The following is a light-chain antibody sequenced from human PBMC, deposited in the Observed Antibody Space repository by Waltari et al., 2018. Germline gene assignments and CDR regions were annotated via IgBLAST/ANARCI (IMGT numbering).Light chain of an antibody. V-gene: IGKV1-39*01. CDR3: QQSYTTPRA. CDR1: QSIYNY. J-gene: IGKJ1*01. Sequence: DIQMTQSPSSLAASVADRFPITCRASQSIYNYVNWYQQKPGRAPELLIFGAVTLQSGVPSRFSGRGSVTDFTLTISSRQPEDLATYYCQQSYTTPRAFGQGTRVEIK. CDR2: GAV.